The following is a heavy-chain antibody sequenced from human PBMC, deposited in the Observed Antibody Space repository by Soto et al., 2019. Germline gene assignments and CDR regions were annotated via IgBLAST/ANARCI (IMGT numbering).Heavy chain of an antibody. Sequence: QVQLVESGGGVVQPGRSLRLSCAASGFTFSSYGMHWVRQAPGKGLEWVAVISYDGSNKYYADSVKGRFTISRDNSKNALYLTMNSLRAEDTAVYYCAKDRRYSSSWFDYWGQGTLVTVSS. D-gene: IGHD6-13*01. CDR2: ISYDGSNK. J-gene: IGHJ4*02. CDR1: GFTFSSYG. CDR3: AKDRRYSSSWFDY. V-gene: IGHV3-30*18.